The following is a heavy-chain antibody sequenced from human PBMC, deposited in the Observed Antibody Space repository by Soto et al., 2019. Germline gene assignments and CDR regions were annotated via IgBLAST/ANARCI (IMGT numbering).Heavy chain of an antibody. J-gene: IGHJ4*02. D-gene: IGHD6-19*01. CDR3: VRFASSGWYTGGY. CDR2: ISPYSGNT. CDR1: GYIFTNYD. Sequence: VQLVQSGGEVKKPGASVKVSCKASGYIFTNYDIGWVRQAPGQGLEWMGWISPYSGNTKYTQKVQGRVTMTTDTSTRTAYMELRSLRSDDTAVYYCVRFASSGWYTGGYWGQGTLVTVSS. V-gene: IGHV1-18*01.